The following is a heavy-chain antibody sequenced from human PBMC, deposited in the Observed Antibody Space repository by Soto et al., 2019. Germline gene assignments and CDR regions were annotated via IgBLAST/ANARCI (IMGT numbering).Heavy chain of an antibody. CDR3: GREVADTAMGNYNYYGLDV. CDR2: ISAYTGAT. D-gene: IGHD5-18*01. Sequence: QAQLVQSGAEVKKPGASVKVSCTASGYTFINFGISWVRQAPGQGLEWMGWISAYTGATIYAQKLRGRGTMTTDTSTNAVYMELRILRFDVPAVCFCGREVADTAMGNYNYYGLDVWGQGTMVTGSS. J-gene: IGHJ6*02. V-gene: IGHV1-18*04. CDR1: GYTFINFG.